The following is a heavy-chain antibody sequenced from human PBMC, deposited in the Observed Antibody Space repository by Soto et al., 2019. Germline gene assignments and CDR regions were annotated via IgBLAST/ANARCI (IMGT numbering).Heavy chain of an antibody. CDR3: ARQTIGTTVSPL. CDR2: ITCSESA. CDR1: GGSINSGDYF. J-gene: IGHJ4*02. D-gene: IGHD1-7*01. V-gene: IGHV4-39*01. Sequence: QLQLQESGPRLVKPSETLSLTCTVSGGSINSGDYFWVWIRQPPGQGLGWIGSITCSESAAYNPCLQSRVSISIDSSKNQFSLNLHSVTAPDAAVYYCARQTIGTTVSPLWGQGNLVTVSS.